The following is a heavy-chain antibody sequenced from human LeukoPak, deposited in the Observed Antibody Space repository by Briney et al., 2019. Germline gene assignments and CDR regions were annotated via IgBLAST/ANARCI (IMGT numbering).Heavy chain of an antibody. J-gene: IGHJ4*02. Sequence: QPGGSLRLSCAASGFTFSSYAMSWVRQAPGKGLEWVSAISGSGGSTYYADSVKGRFTISRDNSKNTLYLQMNSPRAEDTAVYYCAKEPVDCSSTSCYTVFDYWGQGTLVTVSS. CDR1: GFTFSSYA. CDR2: ISGSGGST. D-gene: IGHD2-2*02. CDR3: AKEPVDCSSTSCYTVFDY. V-gene: IGHV3-23*01.